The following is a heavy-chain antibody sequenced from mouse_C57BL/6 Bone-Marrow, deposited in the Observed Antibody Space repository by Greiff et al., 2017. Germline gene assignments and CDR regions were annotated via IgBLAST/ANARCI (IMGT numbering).Heavy chain of an antibody. CDR3: ARYGGYAMDY. Sequence: VQLQQSGAELVRPGTSVKMSCKASGYTFTNYWIGWAKQRPGHGLEWIGDIYPGGGYTNYNEKFKGKATLTADKSSRTAYMQFSSLTSEDSAIYYCARYGGYAMDYWGQGTSVTVSS. V-gene: IGHV1-63*01. CDR1: GYTFTNYW. D-gene: IGHD1-1*01. CDR2: IYPGGGYT. J-gene: IGHJ4*01.